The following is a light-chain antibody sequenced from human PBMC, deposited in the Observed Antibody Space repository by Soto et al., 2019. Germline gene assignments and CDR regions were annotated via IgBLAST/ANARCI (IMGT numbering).Light chain of an antibody. V-gene: IGKV2D-29*01. J-gene: IGKJ1*01. Sequence: DIVMTQTPLSLSVTPGQPASISCKSSQSLLHSDGKTYLYWYLQKPGQPPQLLIYEVSNRFSGVPARFSGRGSGTEFTLTISSLQSEDFGVYYCQQYNNWPGTFGQGTKVDNK. CDR3: QQYNNWPGT. CDR2: EVS. CDR1: QSLLHSDGKTY.